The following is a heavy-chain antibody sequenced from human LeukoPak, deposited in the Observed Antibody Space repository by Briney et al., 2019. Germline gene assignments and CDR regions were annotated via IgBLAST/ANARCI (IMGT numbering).Heavy chain of an antibody. V-gene: IGHV2-5*02. CDR1: GFSLSTRGVG. J-gene: IGHJ4*02. CDR3: AHRLVAGRTKWYYFDY. Sequence: SGPTLVNPTQTLTLTCNFSGFSLSTRGVGVGWIRQPPGKALEWLALIYWDDDKRYSPSLKSRLTITKDTSKNQVVLTMTNMDPVDTATYYCAHRLVAGRTKWYYFDYWGQGTLVTVSS. CDR2: IYWDDDK. D-gene: IGHD6-19*01.